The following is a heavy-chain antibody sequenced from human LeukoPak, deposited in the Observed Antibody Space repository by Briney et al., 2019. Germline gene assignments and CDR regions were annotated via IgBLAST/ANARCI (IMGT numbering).Heavy chain of an antibody. D-gene: IGHD3-22*01. Sequence: ASVKVSCKASGYTFTGYYMHWVRQAPGRGLEWMGWINPNSGGTNYAQKFQGRVTMTRDTSISTAYMELSRLRSDDTAVYYCARVKRYYYDSSGYYCDYWGQGTLVTVSS. CDR3: ARVKRYYYDSSGYYCDY. J-gene: IGHJ4*02. CDR2: INPNSGGT. V-gene: IGHV1-2*02. CDR1: GYTFTGYY.